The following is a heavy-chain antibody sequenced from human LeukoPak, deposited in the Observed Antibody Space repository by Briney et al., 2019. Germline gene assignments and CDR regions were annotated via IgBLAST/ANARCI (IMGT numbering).Heavy chain of an antibody. V-gene: IGHV5-51*01. D-gene: IGHD2-2*01. J-gene: IGHJ4*02. CDR1: GYSFTSYW. Sequence: GESLKISCKGSGYSFTSYWIGWVRQMPGKGLEWMGIIYPGDSDTRYSPSFQGQVPISADKSISTDYLQWSSLKASDTAMYYCARRDYCSSTSCYCYFDYWGQGTLVTVSS. CDR2: IYPGDSDT. CDR3: ARRDYCSSTSCYCYFDY.